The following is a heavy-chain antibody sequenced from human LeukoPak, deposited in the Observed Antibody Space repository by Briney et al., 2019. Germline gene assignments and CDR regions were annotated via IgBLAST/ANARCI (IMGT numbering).Heavy chain of an antibody. V-gene: IGHV3-30*03. CDR3: ARSRDGIQLWAFDI. J-gene: IGHJ3*02. Sequence: PGRSLRLSCAASGFTFSSYGMHWVRQAPGKGLEWVAVISYDGSNKYYADYVKGRFTISRDNSKNTLYLQMNSLRAEDRAVYYCARSRDGIQLWAFDIWGQGKMVTVSS. CDR2: ISYDGSNK. D-gene: IGHD5-24*01. CDR1: GFTFSSYG.